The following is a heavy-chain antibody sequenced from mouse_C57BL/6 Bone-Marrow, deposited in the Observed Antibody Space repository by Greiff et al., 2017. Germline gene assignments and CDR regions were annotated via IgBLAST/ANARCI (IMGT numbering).Heavy chain of an antibody. Sequence: QVQLQQSGAELARPGASVKLSCKASGYTFTSYGISWVKQRTGQGLEWIGAIYPRSGNTYYNEKFKGKATLTADKSSSTAYMELRSLTSEDSAFYFGARVYYGSRGAWFAYWGQGTLVTVSA. V-gene: IGHV1-81*01. CDR2: IYPRSGNT. J-gene: IGHJ3*01. CDR3: ARVYYGSRGAWFAY. CDR1: GYTFTSYG. D-gene: IGHD1-1*01.